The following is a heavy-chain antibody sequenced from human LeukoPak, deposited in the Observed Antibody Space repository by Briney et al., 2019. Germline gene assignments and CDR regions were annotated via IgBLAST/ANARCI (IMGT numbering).Heavy chain of an antibody. CDR2: IYTSGST. D-gene: IGHD3-10*01. CDR3: ARLGPIWFGETHDAFDI. CDR1: GGSISSYY. J-gene: IGHJ3*02. Sequence: SETLSLTCTVSGGSISSYYWSWIRQPPGKGLEWIGYIYTSGSTNYNPSLKSRVTISVDTSKNQFSMKLSSVTAADTAVYYCARLGPIWFGETHDAFDIWGQGTMVTVSS. V-gene: IGHV4-4*09.